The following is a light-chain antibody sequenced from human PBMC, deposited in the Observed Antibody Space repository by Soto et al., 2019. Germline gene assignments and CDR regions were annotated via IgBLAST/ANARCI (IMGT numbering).Light chain of an antibody. J-gene: IGKJ2*01. CDR1: RGIATS. CDR2: GAS. Sequence: DIQMNQSPSSLSASPGDTVSFTCRASRGIATSVHWYQQKPGAAPKLLISGASTLQSGVPSRFSCSGSVTDFTLTISGLQPEDFATYFCQQTFSTPPSTFGQGTRLHIK. V-gene: IGKV1-39*01. CDR3: QQTFSTPPST.